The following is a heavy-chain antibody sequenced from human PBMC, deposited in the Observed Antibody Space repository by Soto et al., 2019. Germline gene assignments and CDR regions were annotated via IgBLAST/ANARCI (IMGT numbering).Heavy chain of an antibody. D-gene: IGHD3-10*01. Sequence: SETLSLTCTVSGGSISSGGYYWSWIRQHPGKGLEWIGYIYYSGSTYYNPSLKSRVTISVDTSKNQFSLKLSSVTAADTAVYYCARDTGRAMVRGVIYYYYYGMDVWGQGTTVTVSS. CDR2: IYYSGST. CDR1: GGSISSGGYY. J-gene: IGHJ6*02. V-gene: IGHV4-31*03. CDR3: ARDTGRAMVRGVIYYYYYGMDV.